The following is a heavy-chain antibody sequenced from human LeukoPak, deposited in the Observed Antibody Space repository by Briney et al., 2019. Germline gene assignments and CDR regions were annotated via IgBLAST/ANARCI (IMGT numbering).Heavy chain of an antibody. V-gene: IGHV3-30-3*01. CDR1: EFTFTNYG. J-gene: IGHJ4*02. CDR2: ISNDGTEK. CDR3: ARVRVILTTMASFSY. D-gene: IGHD3-9*01. Sequence: GGSLRLSCTASEFTFTNYGMHWVRQAPGKGLEWAAVISNDGTEKYYADSVKGRFTISRDNSENTLYLQLNSLRPDDTAVYYCARVRVILTTMASFSYWGLGTLVTVSS.